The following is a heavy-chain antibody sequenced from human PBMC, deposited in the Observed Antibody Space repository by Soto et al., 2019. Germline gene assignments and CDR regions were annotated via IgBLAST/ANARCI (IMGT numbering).Heavy chain of an antibody. D-gene: IGHD2-21*02. CDR1: GFIFSTAW. CDR3: TTDSWGDGA. Sequence: EVQLVESGGGLVKPGGSLRLSCAASGFIFSTAWMSWVRQAPGKGLEWVGRIQSKIDGGTADNAAPVKGRFTISRDDSKNTLYLQMNSLKAEDTAVYYCTTDSWGDGAWGQGTLVTVSS. J-gene: IGHJ4*02. CDR2: IQSKIDGGTA. V-gene: IGHV3-15*01.